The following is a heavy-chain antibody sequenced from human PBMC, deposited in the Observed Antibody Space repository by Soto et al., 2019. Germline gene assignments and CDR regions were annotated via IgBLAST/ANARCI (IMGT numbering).Heavy chain of an antibody. CDR1: GGTLNNYA. CDR3: ATDSNYDVSNSF. J-gene: IGHJ4*02. D-gene: IGHD3-3*01. CDR2: IPPVSAPP. V-gene: IGHV1-69*13. Sequence: ASVKVSCKASGGTLNNYAINWVRQAPGQGLEWMGGIPPVSAPPDYAQKFRGRVSITADHSTSTVYMELSRLKSDDTAVYFCATDSNYDVSNSFWGQGTLVTVSS.